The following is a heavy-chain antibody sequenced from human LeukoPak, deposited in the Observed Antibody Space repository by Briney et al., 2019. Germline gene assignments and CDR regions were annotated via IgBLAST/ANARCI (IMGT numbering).Heavy chain of an antibody. Sequence: GGSLRLSCAASGFTFTSYWMSWVRQAPGKGLEWVANIKQDGSEKYYVDSVKGRFTISRDNAKNSLYLQMNSLRAEDTAMYYCARDYGFWSGSATNYFNSWGQGALVTVSS. CDR1: GFTFTSYW. J-gene: IGHJ4*02. CDR3: ARDYGFWSGSATNYFNS. V-gene: IGHV3-7*01. D-gene: IGHD3-3*01. CDR2: IKQDGSEK.